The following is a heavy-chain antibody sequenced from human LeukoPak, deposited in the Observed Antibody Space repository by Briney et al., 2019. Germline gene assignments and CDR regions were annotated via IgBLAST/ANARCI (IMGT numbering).Heavy chain of an antibody. V-gene: IGHV3-30*04. CDR2: IRYDGSNK. D-gene: IGHD3-22*01. CDR1: GFTFSSYA. J-gene: IGHJ4*02. Sequence: PGGSLRLSCAASGFTFSSYAMHWVRQAPGKGLEWVAVIRYDGSNKYYADSVKDRFTISRDNSKNTLYLQMNSLRAEDTAVYYCANLDSSGYSVFDYWGQGTLVTVSS. CDR3: ANLDSSGYSVFDY.